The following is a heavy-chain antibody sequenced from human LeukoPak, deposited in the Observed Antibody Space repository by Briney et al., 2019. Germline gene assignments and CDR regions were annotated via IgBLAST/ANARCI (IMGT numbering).Heavy chain of an antibody. CDR2: VHPNSGVT. J-gene: IGHJ5*02. CDR3: ARAASGLDP. D-gene: IGHD3-10*01. Sequence: ASVTVSCTASGYTFTAYYIHWVRQGPGQGREWMGWVHPNSGVTKSTQTFQGRVTITRDKAINTAYMELSRLTSDDTAVYYCARAASGLDPWGQGTLVTVSS. CDR1: GYTFTAYY. V-gene: IGHV1-2*02.